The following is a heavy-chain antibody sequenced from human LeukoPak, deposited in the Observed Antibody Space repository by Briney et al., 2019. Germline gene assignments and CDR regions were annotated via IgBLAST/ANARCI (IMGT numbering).Heavy chain of an antibody. CDR3: ARDGTRYCSGGSCYYFDY. CDR1: GYTFTSYG. Sequence: ASVKVSCKASGYTFTSYGISWVRQAPGQGLEWMGWISAYNGNTNYAQKLQGRVTMTTDTSTSTAYMELRGLRSDDTAVHYCARDGTRYCSGGSCYYFDYWGQGTLVTVSS. D-gene: IGHD2-15*01. V-gene: IGHV1-18*01. CDR2: ISAYNGNT. J-gene: IGHJ4*02.